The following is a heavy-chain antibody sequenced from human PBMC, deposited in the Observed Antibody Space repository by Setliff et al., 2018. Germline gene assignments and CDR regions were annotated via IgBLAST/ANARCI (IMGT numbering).Heavy chain of an antibody. CDR1: GGSFSGYY. D-gene: IGHD1-26*01. Sequence: SETLSLTCAVYGGSFSGYYWSWIRQPPGEGLEWIGEINHSGSTNYNPSLKSRVTISVDTSKNQFSLKLTSVTAADTAVYYCARVPPKDSGSFYWDAFDIWGQGTMVTVS. CDR3: ARVPPKDSGSFYWDAFDI. CDR2: INHSGST. J-gene: IGHJ3*02. V-gene: IGHV4-34*01.